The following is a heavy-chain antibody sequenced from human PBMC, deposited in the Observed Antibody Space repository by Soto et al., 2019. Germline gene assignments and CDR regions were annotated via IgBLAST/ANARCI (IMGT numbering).Heavy chain of an antibody. CDR1: GGSISSGGYY. D-gene: IGHD6-19*01. V-gene: IGHV4-31*03. J-gene: IGHJ4*02. Sequence: PSETLSLTCTVSGGSISSGGYYWSWIRQHPGKGLEWIGYIYYSGSTYYNPSLKSRVTISVDTSKNQFSLKLSSVTAADTAVYYCATIAVAEDIVFDYWGQGTLVTVSS. CDR3: ATIAVAEDIVFDY. CDR2: IYYSGST.